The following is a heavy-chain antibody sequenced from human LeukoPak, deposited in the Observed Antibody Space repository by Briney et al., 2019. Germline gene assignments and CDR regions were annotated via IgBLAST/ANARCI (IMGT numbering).Heavy chain of an antibody. Sequence: GSLRLSCAASGFTFSSYGMHWVRQAPGKGLEWVAVISYDGSNKYYADSVKGRFTISRDNSKNTLYLQMNSLRAEDTAVYYCAREYYDFWSGYHNWFDPWGQGTLVTVSS. V-gene: IGHV3-30*03. CDR2: ISYDGSNK. J-gene: IGHJ5*02. CDR1: GFTFSSYG. CDR3: AREYYDFWSGYHNWFDP. D-gene: IGHD3-3*01.